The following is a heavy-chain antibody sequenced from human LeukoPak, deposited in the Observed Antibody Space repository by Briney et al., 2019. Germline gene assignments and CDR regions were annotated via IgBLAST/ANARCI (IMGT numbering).Heavy chain of an antibody. D-gene: IGHD3-22*01. CDR2: IYYSGST. V-gene: IGHV4-59*01. J-gene: IGHJ4*02. CDR3: ARGGDDSSAYKPLDY. CDR1: GASISTYY. Sequence: PSETLSLTCTVSGASISTYYWNWIRQPPGKGLEWIGYIYYSGSTNYNPSLKSRVTISVDTSKNQFSLKLSSVTAADTAVYYCARGGDDSSAYKPLDYWGQGTLVTVSS.